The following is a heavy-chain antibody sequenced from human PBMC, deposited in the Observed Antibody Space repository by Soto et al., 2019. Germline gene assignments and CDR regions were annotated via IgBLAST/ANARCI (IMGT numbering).Heavy chain of an antibody. J-gene: IGHJ5*02. CDR2: IIPIFGTA. V-gene: IGHV1-69*13. CDR1: GGTFSSYA. D-gene: IGHD2-21*01. Sequence: ASVKVSCKASGGTFSSYAISWVRQAPGQGLEWMGGIIPIFGTANYAQKFQGRVTITADESTSTAYMELSSLRSEDTAVYYCARGPNIVVVATPWGQGTLVTVSS. CDR3: ARGPNIVVVATP.